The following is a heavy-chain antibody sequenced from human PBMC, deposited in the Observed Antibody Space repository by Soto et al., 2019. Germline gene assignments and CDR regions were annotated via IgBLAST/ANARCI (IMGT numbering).Heavy chain of an antibody. J-gene: IGHJ4*02. V-gene: IGHV4-4*02. CDR2: ISHIGSV. CDR3: VRSFGWYAIDY. Sequence: QVLLQESGPGLVQPSGTLSLSCAVSGVSISSNYYWGWVRQSPGKGLEWLGDISHIGSVNYSPSLMSRVTISMDRSEIQFSLKLNSLTAADTSVYYCVRSFGWYAIDYWGQGTLVIVSS. D-gene: IGHD6-19*01. CDR1: GVSISSNYY.